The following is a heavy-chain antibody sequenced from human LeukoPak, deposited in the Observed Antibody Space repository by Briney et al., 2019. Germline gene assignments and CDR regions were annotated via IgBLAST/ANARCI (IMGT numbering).Heavy chain of an antibody. Sequence: SETLSLTCAVYGGSFSGYYWSWIRQPPGKGLEWIGEINHSGSTNYNPSPKSRVTISVDTSKNQFSLKLSSVTAADTAVYYCARVGWAATLYYFDYWGQGTLVTVSS. J-gene: IGHJ4*02. CDR2: INHSGST. D-gene: IGHD1-26*01. CDR1: GGSFSGYY. CDR3: ARVGWAATLYYFDY. V-gene: IGHV4-34*01.